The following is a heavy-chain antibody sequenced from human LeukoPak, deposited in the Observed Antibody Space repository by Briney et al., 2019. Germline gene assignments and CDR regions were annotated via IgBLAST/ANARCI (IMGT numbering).Heavy chain of an antibody. CDR2: IKQDGSEK. Sequence: GGSLRLSCAASGFTFSSYWMSWVRQAPGKGLEWVANIKQDGSEKYYVDSVKGRFTISRDNAKNSLYLQMNSLRAEDTAVYYCASVLTSVTTWIFDYWGQGTLVTVSS. V-gene: IGHV3-7*01. D-gene: IGHD4-17*01. J-gene: IGHJ4*02. CDR1: GFTFSSYW. CDR3: ASVLTSVTTWIFDY.